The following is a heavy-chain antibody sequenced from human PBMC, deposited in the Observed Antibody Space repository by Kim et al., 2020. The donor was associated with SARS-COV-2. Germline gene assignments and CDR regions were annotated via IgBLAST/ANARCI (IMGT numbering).Heavy chain of an antibody. J-gene: IGHJ4*02. CDR3: ARDRQRAGTGVDY. D-gene: IGHD6-19*01. Sequence: DYALSVKGRTTIRPDTSKNQFSLQLNSVTPEATAVYYCARDRQRAGTGVDYWGQGTLVTVSS. V-gene: IGHV6-1*01.